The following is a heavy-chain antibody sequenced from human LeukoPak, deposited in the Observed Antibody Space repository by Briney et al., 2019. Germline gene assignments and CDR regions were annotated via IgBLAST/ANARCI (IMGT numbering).Heavy chain of an antibody. CDR3: ARGTAARSYYYYYMDV. D-gene: IGHD6-6*01. CDR2: IIPIFGTA. V-gene: IGHV1-69*05. CDR1: GGTFSSYA. J-gene: IGHJ6*03. Sequence: ASVKVSCKASGGTFSSYAISWVRPAPGQGLEWMGGIIPIFGTANYAQKFQGRVTITTDESTSTAYMELSSLRSEDTAVYYCARGTAARSYYYYYMDVWGKGTTVTVSS.